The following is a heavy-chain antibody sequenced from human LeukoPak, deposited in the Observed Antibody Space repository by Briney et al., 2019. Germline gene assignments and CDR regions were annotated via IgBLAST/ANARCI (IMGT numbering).Heavy chain of an antibody. J-gene: IGHJ4*02. Sequence: GGSLRLSCAASGFTFSSYWMSWVRQAPGKGLEWVANIKQVGSEKYYVDSVKGRFTISRDNAKNSLYLQMNSLRAEDTAVYYCARVRYCSSTSCYPGVYYFDYWGQGTLVTVSS. CDR1: GFTFSSYW. V-gene: IGHV3-7*01. D-gene: IGHD2-2*01. CDR3: ARVRYCSSTSCYPGVYYFDY. CDR2: IKQVGSEK.